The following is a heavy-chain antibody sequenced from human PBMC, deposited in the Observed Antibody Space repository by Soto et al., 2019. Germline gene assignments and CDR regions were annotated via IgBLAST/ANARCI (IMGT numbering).Heavy chain of an antibody. Sequence: GGSLRLSCTASGFTFGDYAMSWFRQAPGKGLEWVGFIRSKAYGGTTEYAASVKGRFTISKDDSKSIAYLQMNSLKTEDTAVYYCTRVRVVVPAAIWFDYWGQGTLVTVSS. J-gene: IGHJ4*02. CDR3: TRVRVVVPAAIWFDY. D-gene: IGHD2-2*01. V-gene: IGHV3-49*03. CDR1: GFTFGDYA. CDR2: IRSKAYGGTT.